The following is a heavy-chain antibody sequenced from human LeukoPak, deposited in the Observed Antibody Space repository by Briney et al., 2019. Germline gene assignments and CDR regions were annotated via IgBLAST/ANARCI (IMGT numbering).Heavy chain of an antibody. CDR2: INSSSSYI. D-gene: IGHD3-3*01. V-gene: IGHV3-21*01. CDR1: GFTFSSYS. Sequence: GESLRLSCAASGFTFSSYSMNWVRQAPGKGLEWVSSINSSSSYIYYADSMKGRFTISRDNAKKSLYLQMNSLRAEDTAVYYCARGDPDISFGVAGEAFDIWGQGTMVTVSS. CDR3: ARGDPDISFGVAGEAFDI. J-gene: IGHJ3*02.